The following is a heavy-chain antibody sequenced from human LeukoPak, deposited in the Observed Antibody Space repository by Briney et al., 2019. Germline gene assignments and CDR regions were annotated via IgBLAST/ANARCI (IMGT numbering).Heavy chain of an antibody. Sequence: GGSLRLSCAASGVTFRTYAMSWVRQAPGKGLEWVAGIGGSGASTFYADSVKGRFTISRDNAKNSLYLQMNSLRAEDTALYYCAKGRGYSYGSFDYWGQGTLVTVSS. CDR1: GVTFRTYA. CDR2: IGGSGAST. J-gene: IGHJ4*02. D-gene: IGHD5-18*01. V-gene: IGHV3-23*01. CDR3: AKGRGYSYGSFDY.